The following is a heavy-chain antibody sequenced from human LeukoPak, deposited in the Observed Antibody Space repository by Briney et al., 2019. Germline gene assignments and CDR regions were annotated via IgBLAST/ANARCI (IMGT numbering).Heavy chain of an antibody. D-gene: IGHD2-15*01. J-gene: IGHJ5*02. Sequence: GESLKISCKGSGYSFTSYWIGWVRQMPGKGLEWMGIIYPGDSDTRYSPSFQGQVTISADKSISTAYLQWSSLKASDTAMYYCARRQYCSGGSCYWFDPWGQGTLVTVSS. CDR1: GYSFTSYW. V-gene: IGHV5-51*01. CDR2: IYPGDSDT. CDR3: ARRQYCSGGSCYWFDP.